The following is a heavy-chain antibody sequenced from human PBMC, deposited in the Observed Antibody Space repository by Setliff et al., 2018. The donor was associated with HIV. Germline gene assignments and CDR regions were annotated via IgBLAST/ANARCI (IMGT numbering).Heavy chain of an antibody. Sequence: GGSLRLSCVASRFTFNDYWMAWVRQAPGKGLEWVGNINQDGSEKNYVDSVKGRFSISRDNAENSLYLQMSSLRAEDTAVYYCARKLRPGHGMDVWGQGTTVTVSS. CDR1: RFTFNDYW. CDR2: INQDGSEK. V-gene: IGHV3-7*01. J-gene: IGHJ6*02. D-gene: IGHD3-10*01. CDR3: ARKLRPGHGMDV.